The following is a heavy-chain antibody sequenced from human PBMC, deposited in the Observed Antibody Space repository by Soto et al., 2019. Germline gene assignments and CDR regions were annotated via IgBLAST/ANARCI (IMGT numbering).Heavy chain of an antibody. CDR1: GFTFSSYA. J-gene: IGHJ4*02. CDR2: IGGSGGNT. Sequence: GGSLRLSCAASGFTFSSYALHWVRQAPGKGLEWVSGIGGSGGNTYYSDSVKGRFTISRDNSKNTLYLQMNSLRAEDTAVYYCAKDQGVLRYVDWLSHFDYWGQGTLVTVSS. D-gene: IGHD3-9*01. CDR3: AKDQGVLRYVDWLSHFDY. V-gene: IGHV3-23*01.